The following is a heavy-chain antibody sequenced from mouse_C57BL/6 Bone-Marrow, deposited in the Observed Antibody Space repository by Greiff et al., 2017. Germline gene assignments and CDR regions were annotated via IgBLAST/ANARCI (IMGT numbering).Heavy chain of an antibody. CDR2: IYPGDGDT. V-gene: IGHV1-80*01. D-gene: IGHD1-1*01. J-gene: IGHJ4*01. CDR3: ARWGYYYGRSEDY. CDR1: GYAFSSYW. Sequence: QVHVKQSGAELVKPGASVTISCKASGYAFSSYWLNWVKQRPGKGLEWIGQIYPGDGDTNYNGKFKGKATLTADKSSSKAYMPLSSLTSEDSAVYFCARWGYYYGRSEDYWGQGTSVTVSS.